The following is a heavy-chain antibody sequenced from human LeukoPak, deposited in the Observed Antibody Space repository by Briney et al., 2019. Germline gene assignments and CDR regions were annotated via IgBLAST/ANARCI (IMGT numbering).Heavy chain of an antibody. J-gene: IGHJ4*02. D-gene: IGHD5-18*01. CDR1: GFTFSSYA. CDR2: ISSNGGST. V-gene: IGHV3-64*01. Sequence: GGSLRLSCAASGFTFSSYAMHWVRQAPGKGLEYVSAISSNGGSTYYASSVKGRFTISRDNSKNTLYLQMGSLRAEDMAVYYCRIQLWPGIDYWGQGTLVTVSS. CDR3: RIQLWPGIDY.